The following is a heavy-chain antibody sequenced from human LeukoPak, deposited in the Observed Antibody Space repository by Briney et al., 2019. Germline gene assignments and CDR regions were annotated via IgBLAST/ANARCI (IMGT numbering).Heavy chain of an antibody. Sequence: GGSLRLSCAASGFTFSDYYMSWIRQAPGKGLEWVSYISSSGSAIYYADSAKGRFTISRDNAKNSLYLQMNSLRAEDTAVYYCARRNEVSWFNTDAFDIWGQGTMVTVSS. CDR2: ISSSGSAI. CDR3: ARRNEVSWFNTDAFDI. D-gene: IGHD1-1*01. J-gene: IGHJ3*02. CDR1: GFTFSDYY. V-gene: IGHV3-11*01.